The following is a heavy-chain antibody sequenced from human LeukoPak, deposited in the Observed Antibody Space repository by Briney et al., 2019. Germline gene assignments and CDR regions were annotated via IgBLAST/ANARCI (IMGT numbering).Heavy chain of an antibody. J-gene: IGHJ5*02. CDR2: IYYSGYT. CDR1: GGSISSYY. CDR3: ARGAYFYGSGINWFDP. Sequence: SETLSLTCTVSGGSISSYYWSWIRQPPGMGLEWIGYIYYSGYTNYNPSLKSRVTISVDTSKNHFSLKLSSVTAADTAVYYCARGAYFYGSGINWFDPWGQGTLITVSS. D-gene: IGHD3-10*01. V-gene: IGHV4-59*08.